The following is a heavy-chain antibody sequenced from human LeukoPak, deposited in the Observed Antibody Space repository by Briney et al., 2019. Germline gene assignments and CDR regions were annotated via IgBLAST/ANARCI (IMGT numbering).Heavy chain of an antibody. V-gene: IGHV1-8*02. J-gene: IGHJ3*02. Sequence: ASVKVSCKASGYTFTGYYVHWVRQATGQGLEWMGWMKSNNGHTGYAQKFQGRVTMTRDTSISTAYMELSSLRSEDTAVYYCASYDSSGIYAFDIWGQGTMVTVSS. CDR1: GYTFTGYY. CDR2: MKSNNGHT. D-gene: IGHD3-22*01. CDR3: ASYDSSGIYAFDI.